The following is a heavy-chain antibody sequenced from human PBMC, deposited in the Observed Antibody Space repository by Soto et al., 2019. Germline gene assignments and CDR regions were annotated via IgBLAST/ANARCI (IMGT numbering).Heavy chain of an antibody. CDR3: AKYSGSYSFEN. D-gene: IGHD1-26*01. V-gene: IGHV3-7*02. CDR1: GFNFNTYW. J-gene: IGHJ4*02. CDR2: MNHDGSLI. Sequence: EVHLVESGGALVQPGGSLRLSCAASGFNFNTYWMSWVRQAPGKGLEWVTNMNHDGSLIYYLDSVKGRFTISRDNAKNLLFLQMNSLRAEDTAVYYCAKYSGSYSFENWGQGTLVTVSS.